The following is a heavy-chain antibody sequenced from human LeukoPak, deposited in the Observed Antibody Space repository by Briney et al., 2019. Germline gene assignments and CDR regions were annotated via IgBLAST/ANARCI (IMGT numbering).Heavy chain of an antibody. CDR1: GGTFSSYA. V-gene: IGHV1-69*05. Sequence: ASVKVSCKASGGTFSSYAISWVRQAPGQGLEWMGRIIPIFGTANYAQKFQGRVTITTDESTSTAYMELSSLRSEDTAVYYCARGEMATITEFDYWGQGTLVTVSS. CDR3: ARGEMATITEFDY. D-gene: IGHD5-24*01. CDR2: IIPIFGTA. J-gene: IGHJ4*02.